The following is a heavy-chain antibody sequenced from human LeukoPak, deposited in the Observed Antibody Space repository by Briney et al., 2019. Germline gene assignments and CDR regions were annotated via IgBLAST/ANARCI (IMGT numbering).Heavy chain of an antibody. CDR3: AREHPDEAPDSSAMSP. Sequence: GASVKVSCKVSGYTLTELSMHWVRQAPGQGLEWMGGIIPIFGTANYAQKFQGRVTITADESTSTAYMELSSLRSEDTAVYYCAREHPDEAPDSSAMSPWGQGTLVTVSS. J-gene: IGHJ5*02. CDR1: GYTLTELS. D-gene: IGHD3-22*01. CDR2: IIPIFGTA. V-gene: IGHV1-69*13.